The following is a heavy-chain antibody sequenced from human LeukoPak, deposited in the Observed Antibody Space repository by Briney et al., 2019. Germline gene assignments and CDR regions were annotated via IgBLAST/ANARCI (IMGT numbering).Heavy chain of an antibody. D-gene: IGHD3-10*01. J-gene: IGHJ4*02. CDR1: GGSFSGYW. V-gene: IGHV4-34*01. CDR2: IIHDGST. Sequence: PSETLSLTCDVYGGSFSGYWWSWIRQSPGKGLECIGEIIHDGSTKYNPSLKSRVTISIDTSKNQFSLRLTSMSAAGTAVYYCARGPYYFGEDGTFDYWGQGTLVTVSS. CDR3: ARGPYYFGEDGTFDY.